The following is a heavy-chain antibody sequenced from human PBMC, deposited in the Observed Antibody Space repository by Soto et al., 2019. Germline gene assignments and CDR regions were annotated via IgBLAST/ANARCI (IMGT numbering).Heavy chain of an antibody. J-gene: IGHJ6*03. V-gene: IGHV3-66*01. CDR2: INSDDSK. D-gene: IGHD1-1*01. CDR1: GFTFRTSA. CDR3: ARDIRATGTTTSLYYYYYYMDV. Sequence: GGSLRLSCAASGFTFRTSAMSWVRRAPGKGLEWVSGINSDDSKRYIASVRGRFTISRDNSKNTLFLQMNSLRAEDTAVYYCARDIRATGTTTSLYYYYYYMDVWGKGTTVTVSS.